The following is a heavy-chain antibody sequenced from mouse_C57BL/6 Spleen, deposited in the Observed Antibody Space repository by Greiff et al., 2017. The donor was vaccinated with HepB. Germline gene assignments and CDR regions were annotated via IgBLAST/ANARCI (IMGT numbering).Heavy chain of an antibody. CDR2: IDPSDSYT. CDR3: ARSEDYSNYGGFAY. D-gene: IGHD2-5*01. CDR1: GYTFTSYW. V-gene: IGHV1-69*01. Sequence: VQLQQPGAELVMPGASVKLSCKASGYTFTSYWMHWVKQRPGQGLEWIGEIDPSDSYTNYNQKFKGKSTLTVDKSSSTAYMQLSSLTSEDSAVYYCARSEDYSNYGGFAYWGQGTLVTVSA. J-gene: IGHJ3*01.